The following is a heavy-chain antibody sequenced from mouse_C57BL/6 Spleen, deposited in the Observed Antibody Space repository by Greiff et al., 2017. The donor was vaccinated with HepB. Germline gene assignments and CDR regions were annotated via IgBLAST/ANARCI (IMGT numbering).Heavy chain of an antibody. V-gene: IGHV5-17*01. Sequence: EVQGVESGGGFVKPGGSLKLSCAASGFTFSDYGMHWVRQAPEKGLEWVAYISSGSSTIYYADTVKGRFTISRDNAKNTLFLQMTSLRSEDTAMYYCARRGMVTPYYAMDYWGQGTSVTVSS. CDR2: ISSGSSTI. J-gene: IGHJ4*01. D-gene: IGHD2-2*01. CDR1: GFTFSDYG. CDR3: ARRGMVTPYYAMDY.